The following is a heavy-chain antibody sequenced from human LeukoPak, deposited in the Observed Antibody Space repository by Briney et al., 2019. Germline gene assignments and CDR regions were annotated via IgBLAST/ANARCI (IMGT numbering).Heavy chain of an antibody. CDR1: GFTFSRYA. CDR2: ISGSGGST. CDR3: AKTVSQYYDFWSGYYSPFDY. D-gene: IGHD3-3*01. V-gene: IGHV3-23*01. Sequence: GGSLRLSCAASGFTFSRYAMSWVRQAPGKGLEWVSAISGSGGSTYYADSVKGRFTMSRDNSKNTLYLQMNSLRAEDRAVYYCAKTVSQYYDFWSGYYSPFDYWGQGILVTVSS. J-gene: IGHJ4*02.